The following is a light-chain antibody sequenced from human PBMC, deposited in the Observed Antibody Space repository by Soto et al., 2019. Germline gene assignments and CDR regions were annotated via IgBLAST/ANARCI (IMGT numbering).Light chain of an antibody. V-gene: IGKV3-20*01. Sequence: EIVLTQSPGTLSLSPGEIATLSCSASQSVSSSYLAWYQQKPGQAPRLLIYGTSSRATCIPDRFSGSGSGTDFTLTINRLEPEDFAVYYCQLYGISPHFGQGTRLEIK. CDR2: GTS. CDR3: QLYGISPH. J-gene: IGKJ5*01. CDR1: QSVSSSY.